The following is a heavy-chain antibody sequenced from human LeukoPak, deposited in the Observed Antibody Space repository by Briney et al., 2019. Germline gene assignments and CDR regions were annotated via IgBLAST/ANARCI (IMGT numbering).Heavy chain of an antibody. V-gene: IGHV3-23*01. CDR2: ISGSGGST. D-gene: IGHD3-10*01. CDR1: GFTFSSYA. CDR3: AKEGDTMVRGVIIPALFDY. J-gene: IGHJ4*02. Sequence: GGSLRLSCAASGFTFSSYAMSWVRQAPGKGLEWVSAISGSGGSTYYADSVKGRFTISRDNSKSALYLQMNSLRAEDTAVYYCAKEGDTMVRGVIIPALFDYWGQGTLVTVSS.